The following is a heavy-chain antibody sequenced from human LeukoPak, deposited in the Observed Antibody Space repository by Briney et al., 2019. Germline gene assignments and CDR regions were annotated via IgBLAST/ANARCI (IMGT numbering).Heavy chain of an antibody. V-gene: IGHV3-48*03. J-gene: IGHJ2*01. CDR2: ISSSGNTI. D-gene: IGHD4-17*01. CDR3: ARDTGWYFDL. Sequence: PGGSLRLSCAASGFTFSSYEMNWVRQAPGKGLEWVSYISSSGNTIHYADSVKGRFTISRDNAKNTLYLQMISLRAEDTAVYYCARDTGWYFDLWGRGTLVTVSS. CDR1: GFTFSSYE.